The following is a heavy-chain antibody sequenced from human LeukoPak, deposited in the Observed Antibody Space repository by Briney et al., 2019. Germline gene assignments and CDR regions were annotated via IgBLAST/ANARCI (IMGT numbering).Heavy chain of an antibody. V-gene: IGHV3-30-3*01. Sequence: GGSLRLSCAAYGFTFSSYAMHWVRQAPGKGLEWVAVISYDGSNKYYADSVKGRFTISRDNSKNTLYLQMNSLRAEDTAVYYCARDPYYYDSSGYLVYWGQGTLVTVSS. CDR2: ISYDGSNK. D-gene: IGHD3-22*01. CDR1: GFTFSSYA. J-gene: IGHJ4*02. CDR3: ARDPYYYDSSGYLVY.